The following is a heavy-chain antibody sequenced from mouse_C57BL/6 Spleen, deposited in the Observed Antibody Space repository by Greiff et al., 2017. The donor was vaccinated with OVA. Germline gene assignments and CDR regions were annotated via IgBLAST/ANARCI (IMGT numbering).Heavy chain of an antibody. V-gene: IGHV1-82*01. D-gene: IGHD2-4*01. Sequence: VMLVESGPELVKPGASVKISCKASGYAFSSSWMNWVKQRPGKGLEWIGRIYPGDGDTNYNGKFKGKATLTADKSSSTAYMQLSSLTSEDSAVYFCARINPVYYDYDGYWGQGTLVTVSA. CDR1: GYAFSSSW. J-gene: IGHJ3*01. CDR2: IYPGDGDT. CDR3: ARINPVYYDYDGY.